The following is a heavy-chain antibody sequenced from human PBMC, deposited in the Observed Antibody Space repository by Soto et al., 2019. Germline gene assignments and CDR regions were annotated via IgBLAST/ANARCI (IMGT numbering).Heavy chain of an antibody. CDR3: ARHRPYYDILSVDCVDY. V-gene: IGHV5-51*01. D-gene: IGHD3-9*01. CDR2: IYPGDSDT. CDR1: GYSFTSYW. J-gene: IGHJ4*01. Sequence: PGESLKISCKGSGYSFTSYWIGWVRQMPGKGLEWMGIIYPGDSDTRYSPSFQGQATISADKSISTAYLQWRSLKASDTAMYYCARHRPYYDILSVDCVDYWGQGTLVTVSS.